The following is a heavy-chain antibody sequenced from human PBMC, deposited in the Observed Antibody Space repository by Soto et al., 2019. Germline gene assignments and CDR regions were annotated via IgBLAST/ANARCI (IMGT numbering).Heavy chain of an antibody. CDR2: ISSDGSAI. CDR3: ARDLDYYDAGSPDAFDI. D-gene: IGHD3-10*01. J-gene: IGHJ3*02. Sequence: GGSLRLSCAASAFTLSSYSMNWVRQAPGKGLEWISHISSDGSAIYYADSVDGRFTISRDNAKNSLYLQMHSLRDEDTAVYYCARDLDYYDAGSPDAFDIWGQGIMVTVSS. CDR1: AFTLSSYS. V-gene: IGHV3-48*02.